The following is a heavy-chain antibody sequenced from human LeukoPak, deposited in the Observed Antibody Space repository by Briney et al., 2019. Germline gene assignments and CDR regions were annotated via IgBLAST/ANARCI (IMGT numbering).Heavy chain of an antibody. CDR2: IYYSGST. CDR3: ARKVGTAHVTGWFDP. D-gene: IGHD2-21*02. J-gene: IGHJ5*02. CDR1: GGSISSSSYY. Sequence: SENLSRTCTVAGGSISSSSYYWGWIRQPPGKGLEWIGSIYYSGSTYYNPSLKSRVTISVATSKNQFFRKLSSVTAAEPAGDYCARKVGTAHVTGWFDPWGQGTLVTVSS. V-gene: IGHV4-39*07.